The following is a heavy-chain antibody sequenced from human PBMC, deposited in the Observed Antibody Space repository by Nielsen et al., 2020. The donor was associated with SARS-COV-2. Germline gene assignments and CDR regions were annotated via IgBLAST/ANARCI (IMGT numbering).Heavy chain of an antibody. CDR1: GGSISSYYW. Sequence: TLSLTCTVSGGSISSYYWSWIRQPPGKALEWLALIDWDDDKYYSTSLKTRLTISKDTSKNQVVLTMTNMDPVDTATYYCARMRHYDFWSGYYYGMDVWGQGTTVTVSS. D-gene: IGHD3-3*01. V-gene: IGHV2-70*18. CDR2: IDWDDDK. CDR3: ARMRHYDFWSGYYYGMDV. J-gene: IGHJ6*02.